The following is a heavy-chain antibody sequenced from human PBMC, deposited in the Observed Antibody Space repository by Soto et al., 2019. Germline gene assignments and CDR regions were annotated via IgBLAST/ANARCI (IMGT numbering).Heavy chain of an antibody. D-gene: IGHD1-7*01. CDR1: GGSFSGYY. Sequence: TLSLTCAVYGGSFSGYYWSWIRQPPGKGLEWLGYIYYTGTTHYNPSVKSRVTISLDTSKDHFSLNLSSVTAADTAIYYCATVPHAYGTNWIDSWGQGTLVTVSS. V-gene: IGHV4-34*11. CDR2: IYYTGTT. CDR3: ATVPHAYGTNWIDS. J-gene: IGHJ5*01.